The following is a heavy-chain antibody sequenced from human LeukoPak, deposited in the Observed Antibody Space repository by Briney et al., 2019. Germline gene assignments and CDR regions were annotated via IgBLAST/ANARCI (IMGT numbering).Heavy chain of an antibody. J-gene: IGHJ4*02. CDR1: GGSISSGDYY. V-gene: IGHV4-30-4*01. CDR3: AREQYDSSGYYLDY. Sequence: SETLSLTCTVSGGSISSGDYYWSWIRQPPGKGLEWIGYIYHSGSTYYNPSLKSRVTISVDTSKNQFSLKLSSVTAADTAVYYCAREQYDSSGYYLDYWGQGTLVTVSS. CDR2: IYHSGST. D-gene: IGHD3-22*01.